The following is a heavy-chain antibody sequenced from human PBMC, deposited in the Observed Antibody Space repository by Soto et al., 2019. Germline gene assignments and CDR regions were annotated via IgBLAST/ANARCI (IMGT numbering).Heavy chain of an antibody. V-gene: IGHV3-33*01. Sequence: QVQLVESGGGVVQPGRSLRLSCAASGFIFSTYGMHWVRQTPGKGPEWVAVIWYDGSNNYYADSVRGRFTISRDNSKNMLYLQMNSLRAEDTAMYYCARAVGPFDYWGQGTLVTVSS. CDR1: GFIFSTYG. J-gene: IGHJ4*02. D-gene: IGHD1-26*01. CDR3: ARAVGPFDY. CDR2: IWYDGSNN.